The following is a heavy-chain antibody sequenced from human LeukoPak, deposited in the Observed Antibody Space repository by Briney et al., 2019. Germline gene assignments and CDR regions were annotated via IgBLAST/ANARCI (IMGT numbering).Heavy chain of an antibody. Sequence: SETLSLTCAVYGGSFSGYYWSWIRQPPGKGLEWIGEINHSGSTNYNPSLKSRVTISVDTSKNQYSLKLSSVTAADTAVYYCARVDDSSGYYYGYWGQGTPVTVSS. CDR2: INHSGST. D-gene: IGHD3-22*01. V-gene: IGHV4-34*01. CDR3: ARVDDSSGYYYGY. CDR1: GGSFSGYY. J-gene: IGHJ4*02.